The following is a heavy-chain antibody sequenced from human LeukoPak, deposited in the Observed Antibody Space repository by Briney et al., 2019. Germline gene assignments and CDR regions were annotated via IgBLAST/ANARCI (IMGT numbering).Heavy chain of an antibody. CDR2: IYRSSNGETT. J-gene: IGHJ4*02. CDR3: TTYSSGSCPF. V-gene: IGHV3-15*01. Sequence: GGSLRLSCAASGITFSNARMPWAGQPPGKGLEWVGHIYRSSNGETTDSRAPVNDRFTKSQEDSKTKLYLQINSLKTDDTAVYYCTTYSSGSCPFWGQGTLVTVSS. D-gene: IGHD6-19*01. CDR1: GITFSNAR.